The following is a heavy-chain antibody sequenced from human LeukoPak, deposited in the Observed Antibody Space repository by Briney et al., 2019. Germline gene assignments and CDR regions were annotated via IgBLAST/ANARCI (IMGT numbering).Heavy chain of an antibody. D-gene: IGHD1-14*01. Sequence: GGSLRLSCAASGFTFSSYWMHWVRQAPGKGLVWVSRINSDGSSTSYADSVKGRFTISRDNAKNTLYLQMNSLRAEDTAVYYCARDRKEVSASYREAYWGQGTLVTVSS. V-gene: IGHV3-74*01. CDR3: ARDRKEVSASYREAY. J-gene: IGHJ4*02. CDR1: GFTFSSYW. CDR2: INSDGSST.